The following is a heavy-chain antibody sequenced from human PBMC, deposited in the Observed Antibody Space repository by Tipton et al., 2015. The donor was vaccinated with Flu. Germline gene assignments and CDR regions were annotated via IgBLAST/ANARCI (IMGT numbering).Heavy chain of an antibody. Sequence: LSLTCVGSGFTFSDHWMHWVRQAPGKGLVWVSNIYSGGTVTNYADSVKGRFTISRDNAKNTLYLQMDNLRAEDTAVYYCAREYDSVDVWGQGTTVTVS. CDR1: GFTFSDHW. CDR2: IYSGGTVT. J-gene: IGHJ6*02. CDR3: AREYDSVDV. D-gene: IGHD3-22*01. V-gene: IGHV3-74*01.